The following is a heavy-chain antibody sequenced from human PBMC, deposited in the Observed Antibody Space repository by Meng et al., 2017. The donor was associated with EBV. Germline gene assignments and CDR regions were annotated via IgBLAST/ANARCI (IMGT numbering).Heavy chain of an antibody. D-gene: IGHD6-13*01. CDR2: INPKGGST. CDR1: GNTFPSYD. Sequence: QVRWFHCGAARKGPGAAVQLPCKSPGNTFPSYDMHCGLQAPCQGLEWVRIINPKGGSTSYEQKCQGRVTMTRNTSTSTFYMELSSLRSEDTAVYYCARNGIAAWGWFDPWGQGTLVTVSS. V-gene: IGHV1-46*01. J-gene: IGHJ5*02. CDR3: ARNGIAAWGWFDP.